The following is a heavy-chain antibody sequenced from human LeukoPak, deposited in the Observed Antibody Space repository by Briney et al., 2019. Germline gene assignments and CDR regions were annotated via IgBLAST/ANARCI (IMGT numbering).Heavy chain of an antibody. J-gene: IGHJ6*02. Sequence: SQTLSLTCAISGDSVSSNSAAWNWIRQSPSRGLEWLGRTYYRSKWYTDYAESVKSRITINPDTSTNQFSLQLNSVTPEDMAVYYCAREGEWAAGRYYHYGMDVWAKGPRSPFP. CDR2: TYYRSKWYT. D-gene: IGHD6-13*01. CDR1: GDSVSSNSAA. CDR3: AREGEWAAGRYYHYGMDV. V-gene: IGHV6-1*01.